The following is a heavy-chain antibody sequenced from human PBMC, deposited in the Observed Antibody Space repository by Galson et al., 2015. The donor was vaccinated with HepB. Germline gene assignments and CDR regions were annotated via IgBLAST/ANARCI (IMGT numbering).Heavy chain of an antibody. V-gene: IGHV1-69*13. CDR3: ARDGCSGGSCYSLGAFDI. CDR2: IIPIFGTA. Sequence: QSGAGVKKPGASVKDSCKASGGTLSSHAISWVRQAPGQGLEWMGGIIPIFGTANYAQKFQGRVTITADESTSTAYMELSSLRSEDTAVYYCARDGCSGGSCYSLGAFDIWGQGTMVTVSS. CDR1: GGTLSSHA. J-gene: IGHJ3*02. D-gene: IGHD2-15*01.